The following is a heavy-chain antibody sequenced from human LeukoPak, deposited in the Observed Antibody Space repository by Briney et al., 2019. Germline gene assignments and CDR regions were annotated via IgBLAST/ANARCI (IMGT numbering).Heavy chain of an antibody. CDR2: MSHNGVKD. D-gene: IGHD6-13*01. V-gene: IGHV3-30*18. CDR3: AQEGIAVPHLTRGYFNL. Sequence: PGKSLRLSCAASGFIFSDFDMHWVRQAPGKGLQWVALMSHNGVKDSYEDSVKGRFTISRDNSKNTLYLQMNSLRTEDTAVYYCAQEGIAVPHLTRGYFNLWGRGSLVTVPS. CDR1: GFIFSDFD. J-gene: IGHJ2*01.